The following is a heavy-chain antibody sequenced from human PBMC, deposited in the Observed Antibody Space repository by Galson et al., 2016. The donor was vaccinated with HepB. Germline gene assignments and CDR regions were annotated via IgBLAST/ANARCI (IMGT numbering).Heavy chain of an antibody. CDR3: ARYYYFGMDF. CDR2: INPNSGGT. Sequence: SVKVSCKASGYTFTGYYIHWVRQAPGQGLEWMGWINPNSGGTKYAQKFQGWVTMTRDTSISTAYMELSRLRSDDTAVYCCARYYYFGMDFWGQGTTVTVSS. CDR1: GYTFTGYY. V-gene: IGHV1-2*04. J-gene: IGHJ6*02.